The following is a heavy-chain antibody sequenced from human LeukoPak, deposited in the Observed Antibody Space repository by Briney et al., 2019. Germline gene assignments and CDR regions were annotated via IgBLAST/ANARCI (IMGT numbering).Heavy chain of an antibody. CDR1: GFTFDDYT. CDR3: AKERPTGTTGLD. CDR2: ISWDGGST. V-gene: IGHV3-43*01. J-gene: IGHJ4*02. D-gene: IGHD1-1*01. Sequence: GGSLRLSFAASGFTFDDYTMHWVRQAPGKGLEWGSLISWDGGSTYYEDSVKARFTISRDNSKNSLSLQMNSLRTADTALYYCAKERPTGTTGLDWGQGTLVTVSS.